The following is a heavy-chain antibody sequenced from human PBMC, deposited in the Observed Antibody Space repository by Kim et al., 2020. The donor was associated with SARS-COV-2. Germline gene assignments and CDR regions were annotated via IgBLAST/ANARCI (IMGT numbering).Heavy chain of an antibody. CDR3: ATGSSVYSFGS. V-gene: IGHV3-74*01. CDR1: GFSFSDYW. Sequence: GGSLRLSCAASGFSFSDYWMHWVRQAPGKGLVWVSRIYSDGSNTIYADSVKGRFTISRDNAKNTLNLQMSSLRPEDTAVYYCATGSSVYSFGSCGQGTL. D-gene: IGHD3-22*01. J-gene: IGHJ5*02. CDR2: IYSDGSNT.